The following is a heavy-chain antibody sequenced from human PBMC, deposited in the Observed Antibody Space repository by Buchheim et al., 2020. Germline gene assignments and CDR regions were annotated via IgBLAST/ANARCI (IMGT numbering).Heavy chain of an antibody. CDR2: INPNSGDT. J-gene: IGHJ4*02. V-gene: IGHV1-2*06. CDR3: ARLAGAYETIN. Sequence: QVQLVQSGAEVKKPGSSVKVSCKASGGTFNGFAISWVRQAPGQGLEWMGRINPNSGDTNYPQKFQGRVTMTRDTSISTAYMELSRLKSDDTAVYYCARLAGAYETINWGQGTL. CDR1: GGTFNGFA. D-gene: IGHD5-12*01.